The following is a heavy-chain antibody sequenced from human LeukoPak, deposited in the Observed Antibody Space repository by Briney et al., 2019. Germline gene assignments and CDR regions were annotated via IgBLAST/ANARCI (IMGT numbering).Heavy chain of an antibody. J-gene: IGHJ4*02. D-gene: IGHD6-19*01. Sequence: GGSLRLSCAASGFTFRDYGMHWVRQAPGKGLEWVAVISYDGSNKYYADSVKGRFTISRDNSKNTLYLQMNSLRAEDTAVYYCASTQWLVHPFDYWGQGTLVTVSS. V-gene: IGHV3-30*19. CDR2: ISYDGSNK. CDR3: ASTQWLVHPFDY. CDR1: GFTFRDYG.